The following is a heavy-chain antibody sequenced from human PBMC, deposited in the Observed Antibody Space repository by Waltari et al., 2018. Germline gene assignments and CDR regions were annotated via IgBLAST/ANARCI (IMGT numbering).Heavy chain of an antibody. V-gene: IGHV3-30*18. D-gene: IGHD7-27*01. CDR1: GFNFGNYG. CDR2: ISFDGSNE. Sequence: QVQLVESGGGVVQPARSLRLSCAASGFNFGNYGMHWVRQAPGKGLEWVAIISFDGSNEDYSDSVKGRFTISRDNSKNTLFLQMSRLRAEDTAMYYCAKDQWTGDYYYGMDVWGQGTTVTVSS. CDR3: AKDQWTGDYYYGMDV. J-gene: IGHJ6*02.